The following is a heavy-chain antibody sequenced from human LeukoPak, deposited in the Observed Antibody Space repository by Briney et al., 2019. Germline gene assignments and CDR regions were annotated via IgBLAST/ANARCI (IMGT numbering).Heavy chain of an antibody. CDR3: ARDPIKYLLLLLSFDV. Sequence: ASVKVSCKAFGYTFSSCAINWVRQAPGQGLEWMGWINTNTGNPTYAQGFTGRFVFSLDTSVSTAYLQISSLKAEDTAVYYCARDPIKYLLLLLSFDVWGQGTMVTVSS. V-gene: IGHV7-4-1*02. D-gene: IGHD2-2*01. J-gene: IGHJ3*01. CDR2: INTNTGNP. CDR1: GYTFSSCA.